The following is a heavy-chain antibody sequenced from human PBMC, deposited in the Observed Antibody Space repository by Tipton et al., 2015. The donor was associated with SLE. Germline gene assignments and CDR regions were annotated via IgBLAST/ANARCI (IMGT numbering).Heavy chain of an antibody. CDR1: GGSISSYY. V-gene: IGHV4-4*09. D-gene: IGHD3-3*01. J-gene: IGHJ3*02. CDR2: IYTSGST. CDR3: ARSYDFWSGYPGAFDI. Sequence: TLSLTCTVSGGSISSYYWSWIRQPPGKGLEWIGYIYTSGSTNYNPSLKSRVTISVDTSKNQFSLKLSSVTAADTAVYYCARSYDFWSGYPGAFDIWGQGTMVTVSS.